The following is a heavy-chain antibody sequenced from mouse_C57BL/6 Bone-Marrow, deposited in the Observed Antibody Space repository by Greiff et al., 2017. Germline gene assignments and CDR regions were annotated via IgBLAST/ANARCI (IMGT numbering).Heavy chain of an antibody. CDR3: ARDVSNYGVFDY. D-gene: IGHD2-5*01. V-gene: IGHV1-55*01. Sequence: QVQLQQPGAELVKPGASVKMSCKASGYTFTSYWITWVKQRPGQGLEWIGDIYPGSGSTNYNEKFKSKATLTVDTSSSTAYMQLSSLTSEDSAVYYCARDVSNYGVFDYWGQGTTLTVSS. CDR1: GYTFTSYW. J-gene: IGHJ2*01. CDR2: IYPGSGST.